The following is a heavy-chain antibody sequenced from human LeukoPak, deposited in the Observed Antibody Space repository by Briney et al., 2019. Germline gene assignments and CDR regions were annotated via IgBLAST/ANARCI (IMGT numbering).Heavy chain of an antibody. CDR3: ASGRVNSGSYYFDY. CDR2: IYYSGST. J-gene: IGHJ4*02. CDR1: GGSISSSSYY. Sequence: NPSETLSLTCTVSGGSISSSSYYWGWIRQPPGEGLEWIGSIYYSGSTYYNPSLKSRVTISVDTSKNQFSLKLSSVTAADTAVYYCASGRVNSGSYYFDYWGQGTLVTVSS. V-gene: IGHV4-39*07. D-gene: IGHD1-26*01.